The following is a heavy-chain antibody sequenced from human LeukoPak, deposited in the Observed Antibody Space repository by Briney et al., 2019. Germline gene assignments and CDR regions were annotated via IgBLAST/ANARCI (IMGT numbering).Heavy chain of an antibody. CDR1: GFTFSSYA. CDR3: AREILRDESYLIED. CDR2: ISGSGGST. J-gene: IGHJ4*02. Sequence: SGGSLRLSCAASGFTFSSYAMSWVRQAPGKGLEWVSAISGSGGSTYYADSVKGRFTISRDNSKNTLYLQMNSLRADDTAVYYCAREILRDESYLIEDWGQGILVTVSS. V-gene: IGHV3-23*01. D-gene: IGHD1-26*01.